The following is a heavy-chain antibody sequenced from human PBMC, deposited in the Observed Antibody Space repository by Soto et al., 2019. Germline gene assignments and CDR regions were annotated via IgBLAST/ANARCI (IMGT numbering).Heavy chain of an antibody. V-gene: IGHV4-61*08. CDR2: IYYSGST. CDR3: ARSPDSSGYYPRWYYYGMDV. J-gene: IGHJ6*02. CDR1: GGSISSGDYY. D-gene: IGHD3-22*01. Sequence: PSETLSLTCTVSGGSISSGDYYWSWIRQPPGKGLEWIGYIYYSGSTNYNPSLKSRVTISVDTSKNQFSLKLNSMTAADTAVYYCARSPDSSGYYPRWYYYGMDVWGQGTTVTVSS.